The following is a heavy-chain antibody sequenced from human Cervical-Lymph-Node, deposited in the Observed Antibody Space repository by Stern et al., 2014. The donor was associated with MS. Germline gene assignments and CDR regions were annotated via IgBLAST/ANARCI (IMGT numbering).Heavy chain of an antibody. J-gene: IGHJ4*02. CDR1: GASISNTNW. Sequence: QVQLQESGPGLVKPSGTLSLTCDVSGASISNTNWWGWVRQPPAMGLEWIGEIHHSGTTNFKSSLKSPVTMSVDKSKNQFSLELKSVTAADTAVYFCARVHSGYDWFDYWGQGILVTVSS. CDR2: IHHSGTT. D-gene: IGHD5-12*01. V-gene: IGHV4-4*02. CDR3: ARVHSGYDWFDY.